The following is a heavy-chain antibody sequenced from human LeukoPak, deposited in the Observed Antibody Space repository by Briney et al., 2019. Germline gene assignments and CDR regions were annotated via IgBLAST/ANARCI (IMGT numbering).Heavy chain of an antibody. CDR1: GYTFTGYY. V-gene: IGHV1-2*02. D-gene: IGHD3-9*01. CDR3: ARAGYFDWLAHYYYYMDV. CDR2: INPNSGGT. Sequence: ASVKVSCKASGYTFTGYYMHWVRQAPGQGLEWMGWINPNSGGTNYAQKFQGRVTMTRDTSISTAYMELSRLRSDDTAVYYCARAGYFDWLAHYYYYMDVWGKGTTVTVSS. J-gene: IGHJ6*03.